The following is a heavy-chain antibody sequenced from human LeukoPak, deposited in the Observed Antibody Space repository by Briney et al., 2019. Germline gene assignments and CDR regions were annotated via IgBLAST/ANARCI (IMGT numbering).Heavy chain of an antibody. CDR3: AKDGSSWYGGHNWFDP. J-gene: IGHJ5*02. CDR2: ISSSGSTI. D-gene: IGHD6-13*01. V-gene: IGHV3-11*01. CDR1: GFTFSDYY. Sequence: PGGSLRLSCAASGFTFSDYYMSWIRQAPGKGLEWVSYISSSGSTIYYADSVKGRFTISRDNSKNTLYLQMNSLRAEDTALYYCAKDGSSWYGGHNWFDPWGQGTLVTVSS.